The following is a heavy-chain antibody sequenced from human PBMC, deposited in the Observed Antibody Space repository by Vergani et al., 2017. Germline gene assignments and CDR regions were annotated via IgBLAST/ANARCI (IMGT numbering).Heavy chain of an antibody. CDR1: GGSFSVYY. V-gene: IGHV4-34*01. CDR2: INDIGTT. CDR3: ARFRGPDIVGTAFDH. Sequence: QVQLQQWGAGLLKPSETLSLTCGVHGGSFSVYYWSWIRQSPGEGLEWIGAINDIGTTNYNPSLRSRVTISVDTSKTQFSLRLNSVTAADTAVYFCARFRGPDIVGTAFDHWAQGTLVTVSS. J-gene: IGHJ4*02. D-gene: IGHD5-12*01.